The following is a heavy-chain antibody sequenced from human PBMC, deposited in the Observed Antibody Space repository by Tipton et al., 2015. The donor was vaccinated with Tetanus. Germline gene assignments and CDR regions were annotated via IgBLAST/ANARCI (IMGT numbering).Heavy chain of an antibody. Sequence: TLSLTCTVSGASISTYYWSWIRQPPGKGLEWIGYIYYSGSTNYNPSPKSRVTISVDTPKNQFSLKLSSVTAADTAVYYCARDRTICSGGSCYGIPGAFDIWGQGTMVTVSS. CDR3: ARDRTICSGGSCYGIPGAFDI. CDR1: GASISTYY. CDR2: IYYSGST. V-gene: IGHV4-59*01. J-gene: IGHJ3*02. D-gene: IGHD2-15*01.